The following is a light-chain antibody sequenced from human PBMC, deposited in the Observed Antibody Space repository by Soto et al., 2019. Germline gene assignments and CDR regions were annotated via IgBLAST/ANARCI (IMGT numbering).Light chain of an antibody. Sequence: QSALTQPASVSGSPGQSITISCTGTSSDVGDYNFVSWYQQLPGKAPNLMIYEVSHRPSGVSNRFSGSKSGNTASLTISGLLAEDEAHYYCSSHTSSSIWVFGGGTKLTVL. J-gene: IGLJ3*02. CDR1: SSDVGDYNF. V-gene: IGLV2-14*03. CDR3: SSHTSSSIWV. CDR2: EVS.